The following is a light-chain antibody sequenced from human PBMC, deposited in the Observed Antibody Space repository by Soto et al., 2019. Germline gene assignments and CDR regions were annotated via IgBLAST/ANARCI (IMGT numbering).Light chain of an antibody. CDR2: EVR. CDR1: SSDVGEYNY. V-gene: IGLV2-14*01. J-gene: IGLJ1*01. CDR3: GSYTGSITYV. Sequence: QSVLTQPASVSGSPGQSITISCTGTSSDVGEYNYVSWYQHHPGKAPKLIIYEVRNRPSGVSNRFSGAKSGNTASLTISGLQAEDEADYYCGSYTGSITYVFGTG.